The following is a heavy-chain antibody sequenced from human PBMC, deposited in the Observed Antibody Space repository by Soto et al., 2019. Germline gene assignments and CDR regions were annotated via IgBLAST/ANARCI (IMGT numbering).Heavy chain of an antibody. V-gene: IGHV3-33*08. CDR3: ARELIAAAGTEGGIYCYYGMDV. Sequence: PGGSLRLSCAASGFTFDDYAMHWVRQAPGKGLEWVAVIWYDGSNKYYADSVKGRFTISRDNSKNTLYLQMNSLRAEDTAVYYCARELIAAAGTEGGIYCYYGMDVWGQGTTLTVSS. CDR2: IWYDGSNK. CDR1: GFTFDDYA. D-gene: IGHD6-13*01. J-gene: IGHJ6*02.